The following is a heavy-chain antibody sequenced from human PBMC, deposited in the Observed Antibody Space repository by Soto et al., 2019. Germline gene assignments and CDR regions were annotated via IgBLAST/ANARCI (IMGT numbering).Heavy chain of an antibody. CDR1: GFTFSSYV. CDR3: AKGSSGWYEGFEY. Sequence: EVPLLESGGGLVQPGGSLRLSCAASGFTFSSYVMSWGRQAPGKGLEWVSTISGSGGSTYHADSVKGRFTISRDNSKNTLYLQMNSLRAVDTAVYYCAKGSSGWYEGFEYWGQGTLVTVSS. CDR2: ISGSGGST. V-gene: IGHV3-23*01. J-gene: IGHJ4*02. D-gene: IGHD6-19*01.